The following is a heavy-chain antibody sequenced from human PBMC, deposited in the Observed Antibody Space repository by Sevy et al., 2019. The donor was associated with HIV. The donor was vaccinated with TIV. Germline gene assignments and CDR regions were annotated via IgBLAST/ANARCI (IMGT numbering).Heavy chain of an antibody. CDR3: ASGAYYYASRXQNFXX. V-gene: IGHV3-33*01. D-gene: IGHD3-10*01. CDR1: XXTFSSYG. J-gene: IGHJ4*02. Sequence: GGSLRLSCAXXXXTFSSYGMHWVRQAPGKGLEWVALIWYDGTNKYYADSVKGRFTISRDNSKNTLYLQMNSLRAEDTAVYYCASGAYYYASRXQNFXXWGPGTLVTVSS. CDR2: IWYDGTNK.